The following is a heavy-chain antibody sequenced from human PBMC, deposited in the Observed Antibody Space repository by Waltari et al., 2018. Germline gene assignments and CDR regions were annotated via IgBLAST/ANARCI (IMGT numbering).Heavy chain of an antibody. Sequence: QVQLVQSGGGVVQPGRSLRLSCVASGFTFSSYAMHWVRQAPGQGLEWVAVISYDGSNKYYADSVKGRFTISRDNSKSTLFLQMSSLRADDTAVYYCARDLMAVGAITREGVDDWGQGSLVTVSS. D-gene: IGHD6-19*01. J-gene: IGHJ4*02. CDR1: GFTFSSYA. CDR2: ISYDGSNK. CDR3: ARDLMAVGAITREGVDD. V-gene: IGHV3-30-3*01.